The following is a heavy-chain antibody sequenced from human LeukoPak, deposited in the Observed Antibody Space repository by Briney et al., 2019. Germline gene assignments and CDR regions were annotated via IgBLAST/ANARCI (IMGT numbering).Heavy chain of an antibody. CDR3: ARGAIPLYCSGGSCPFDY. V-gene: IGHV7-4-1*01. CDR1: GYTFTSYA. D-gene: IGHD2-15*01. CDR2: INTNTGNP. J-gene: IGHJ4*02. Sequence: ASVKVSCKASGYTFTSYAMNWVRQAPGQGLEWMGWINTNTGNPTYAQGFTGRFVFSLDTSVSTAYLQIGSLKAEDTAVYYCARGAIPLYCSGGSCPFDYWGQGTLVTVSS.